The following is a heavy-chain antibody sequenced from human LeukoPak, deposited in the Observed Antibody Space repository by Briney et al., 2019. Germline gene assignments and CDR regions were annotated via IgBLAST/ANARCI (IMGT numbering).Heavy chain of an antibody. Sequence: GGSLRLSCAASGFTVSSNYMSWVRQAPGKGLEWVSGISWNSGSIGYADSVKGRFTISRDNAKNSLYLQMNSLRAEDTALYYCAKDGTASGSYGYFDYWGQGTLVTVSS. CDR2: ISWNSGSI. V-gene: IGHV3-9*01. CDR1: GFTVSSNY. D-gene: IGHD1-26*01. J-gene: IGHJ4*02. CDR3: AKDGTASGSYGYFDY.